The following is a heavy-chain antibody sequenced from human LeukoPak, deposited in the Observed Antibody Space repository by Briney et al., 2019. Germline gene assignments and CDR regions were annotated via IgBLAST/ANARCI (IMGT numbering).Heavy chain of an antibody. CDR3: ARVRYYGSGSSPISY. J-gene: IGHJ4*02. CDR1: GGSFSGYY. CDR2: INHSGST. V-gene: IGHV4-34*01. Sequence: SETLSLTCAVYGGSFSGYYWSWIRQPPGKGLEWIGEINHSGSTNYNPSLKSRVTISVDTSKNQFSLKLSSVTAADTAVYYCARVRYYGSGSSPISYWGQGTLVTVSS. D-gene: IGHD3-10*01.